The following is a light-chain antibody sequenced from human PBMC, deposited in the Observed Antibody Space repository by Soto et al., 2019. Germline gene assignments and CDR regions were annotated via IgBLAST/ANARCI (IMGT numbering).Light chain of an antibody. CDR1: SSDVGRYNF. CDR2: DVT. CDR3: CSYAGSYTL. Sequence: QSALTQPRSVSGSPGQSVTISCTGTSSDVGRYNFVSWYQQHPDKAPKLILYDVTKRPSGVPDRFSGSKSGNTASLAISGLQAEDEAYYYCCSYAGSYTLFGGGTKLTVL. V-gene: IGLV2-11*01. J-gene: IGLJ2*01.